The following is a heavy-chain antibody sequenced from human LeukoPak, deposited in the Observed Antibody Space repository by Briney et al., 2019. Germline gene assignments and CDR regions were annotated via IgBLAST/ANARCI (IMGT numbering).Heavy chain of an antibody. CDR3: ARGGGDRDPCDY. CDR1: GGSISSGDYY. D-gene: IGHD2-21*02. CDR2: IYYSGST. J-gene: IGHJ4*02. V-gene: IGHV4-30-4*08. Sequence: SETLSLTCTVSGGSISSGDYYWSWIRQPPGKGLGWIGFIYYSGSTYYNPSLKSRVTISVDTSKNQFSLRLSSVTAADTAVYYCARGGGDRDPCDYWGQGTLVTVSS.